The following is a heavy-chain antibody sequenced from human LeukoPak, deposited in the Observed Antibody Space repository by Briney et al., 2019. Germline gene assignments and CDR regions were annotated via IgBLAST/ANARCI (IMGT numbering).Heavy chain of an antibody. CDR1: GGSIRSSYY. J-gene: IGHJ4*02. V-gene: IGHV4-38-2*02. CDR3: AREGDYDILTGYYVPYYFDY. CDR2: IYDSGST. Sequence: PSETLSLTCTVSGGSIRSSYYWGWIRQPPGKGLEWIGSIYDSGSTYYNPSLKSRVTISVGTSKNQFSLKLSSVTAADTAVYYCAREGDYDILTGYYVPYYFDYWGQGTLVTVSS. D-gene: IGHD3-9*01.